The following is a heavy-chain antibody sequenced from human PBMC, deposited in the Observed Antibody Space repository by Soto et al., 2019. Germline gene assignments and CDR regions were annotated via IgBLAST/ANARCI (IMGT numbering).Heavy chain of an antibody. V-gene: IGHV6-1*01. D-gene: IGHD2-2*01. CDR1: GDSVSSNSAA. CDR3: ARGGVSSTSPWPCFDY. Sequence: SPTLSLPCAISGDSVSSNSAAWNWIRQSPSRGLEWLGRTYYRSKYYNEYAVSVKSRITINPDTSRNHFSLHLNSVTPDDPAVYYRARGGVSSTSPWPCFDYWGQGTL. CDR2: TYYRSKYYN. J-gene: IGHJ4*02.